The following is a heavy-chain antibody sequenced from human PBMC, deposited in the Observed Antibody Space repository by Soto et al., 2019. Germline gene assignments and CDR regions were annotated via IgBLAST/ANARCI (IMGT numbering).Heavy chain of an antibody. J-gene: IGHJ3*01. CDR2: ISGSGSTI. CDR3: VRRAITATTNWGDFDV. CDR1: GFTFSSYA. D-gene: IGHD1-20*01. Sequence: GGSLRLSCAASGFTFSSYAVSWVRQAPGKGPEWISSISGSGSTIYYADSVKGRFTISRDNSKNTLYLQMSSLRAEDKAVYYCVRRAITATTNWGDFDVWGQGKVVTVSS. V-gene: IGHV3-23*01.